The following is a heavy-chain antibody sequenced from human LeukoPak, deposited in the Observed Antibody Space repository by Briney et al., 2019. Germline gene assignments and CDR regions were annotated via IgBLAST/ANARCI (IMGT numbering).Heavy chain of an antibody. D-gene: IGHD3-16*01. Sequence: GGSLRLSCAASGMTFRTYAMTWGRQAPGKGLYWVSSISPSGGSTQYADSVKGRFTISRDNSKNTLYLQMNSLRLEDTALYYCAKGRIKLDGGIDDWGRGTLVTVSS. CDR2: ISPSGGST. CDR1: GMTFRTYA. CDR3: AKGRIKLDGGIDD. J-gene: IGHJ4*02. V-gene: IGHV3-23*01.